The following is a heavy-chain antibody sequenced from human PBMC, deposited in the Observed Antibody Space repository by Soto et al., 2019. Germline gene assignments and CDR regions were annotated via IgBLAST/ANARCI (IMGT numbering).Heavy chain of an antibody. Sequence: AASVKVSCKASGGTFSSYAISWVRQAPGQGLEWMGGIIPIFGTANYAQKFQGRVTITADKSTSTAYMELSSLRSEDTAVYYCAREAVAGQNWFDPWGQGTQVTVSS. CDR2: IIPIFGTA. CDR1: GGTFSSYA. CDR3: AREAVAGQNWFDP. V-gene: IGHV1-69*06. D-gene: IGHD6-19*01. J-gene: IGHJ5*02.